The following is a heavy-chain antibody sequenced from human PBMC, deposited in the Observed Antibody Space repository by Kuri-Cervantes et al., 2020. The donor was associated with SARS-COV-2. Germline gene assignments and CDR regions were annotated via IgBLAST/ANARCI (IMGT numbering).Heavy chain of an antibody. V-gene: IGHV1-2*04. Sequence: ASVKASCKASGYTFTGYYMHWVRQAPGQGLEWMGWINPNSGGTNYAQKFQGWVTMTRDTSISTAYMELSRLRSDDTAVYYCARDTGGTTVTTYLARGSPDACMDVWGQGTTVTVSS. D-gene: IGHD4-11*01. CDR1: GYTFTGYY. CDR3: ARDTGGTTVTTYLARGSPDACMDV. J-gene: IGHJ6*02. CDR2: INPNSGGT.